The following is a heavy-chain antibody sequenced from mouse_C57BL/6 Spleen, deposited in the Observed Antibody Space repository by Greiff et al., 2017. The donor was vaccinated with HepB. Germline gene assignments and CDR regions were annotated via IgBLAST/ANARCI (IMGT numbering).Heavy chain of an antibody. J-gene: IGHJ2*01. Sequence: VQLKQSGAELVKPGASVKLSCTASGFNIKDYYMHWVKQRTEQGLEWIGRIDPEDGETKYAPKFQGKATITADTSSNTAYLQLSSLKSEDTAVYYWAIYYYGSSYGGYFDYWGQGTTLTVSS. V-gene: IGHV14-2*01. D-gene: IGHD1-1*01. CDR3: AIYYYGSSYGGYFDY. CDR1: GFNIKDYY. CDR2: IDPEDGET.